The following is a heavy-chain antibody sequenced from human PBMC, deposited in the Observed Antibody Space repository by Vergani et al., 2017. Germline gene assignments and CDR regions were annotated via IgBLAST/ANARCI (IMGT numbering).Heavy chain of an antibody. CDR3: ARHVSDILTMDV. J-gene: IGHJ6*02. CDR2: IDPSDSYT. D-gene: IGHD3-9*01. Sequence: EVQLVQSGAEVKKPGESLRISCTGSGYSFTSYWISWVRQMPGKGLEWMGRIDPSDSYTNYSPSFQGHVTISADKSISTAYLQWSSLKASDTAMYYCARHVSDILTMDVWGQGTTVTVSS. V-gene: IGHV5-10-1*01. CDR1: GYSFTSYW.